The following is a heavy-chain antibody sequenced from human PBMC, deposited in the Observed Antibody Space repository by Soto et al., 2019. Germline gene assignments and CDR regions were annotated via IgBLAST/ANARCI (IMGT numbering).Heavy chain of an antibody. D-gene: IGHD5-12*01. V-gene: IGHV3-74*01. CDR1: GFSFNNYW. CDR2: INSDGSTR. Sequence: GGSLRLSCAASGFSFNNYWMFWVRQPPGKGLVWVSHINSDGSTRTYAASVKGRFTISRDNAKNTLNLQMNSLGAEDTALYYFVGVRRDGYDDWGQGTVVTVSS. CDR3: VGVRRDGYDD. J-gene: IGHJ1*01.